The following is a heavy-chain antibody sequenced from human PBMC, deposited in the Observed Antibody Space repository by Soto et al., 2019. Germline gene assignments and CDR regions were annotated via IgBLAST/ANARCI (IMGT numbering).Heavy chain of an antibody. CDR3: FLLRFLELSDPGCDP. D-gene: IGHD3-3*01. CDR2: ISGTGGNT. Sequence: EVQLLESGGGLVQPGGSLRLSCAASGFTFSTYAMSWVRQAQGKGLEWVSSISGTGGNTYYADSVKGRFTISRENSKNTLHLPINSRRAEDTAVYYCFLLRFLELSDPGCDPWGQGTLVTVSS. V-gene: IGHV3-23*01. J-gene: IGHJ5*02. CDR1: GFTFSTYA.